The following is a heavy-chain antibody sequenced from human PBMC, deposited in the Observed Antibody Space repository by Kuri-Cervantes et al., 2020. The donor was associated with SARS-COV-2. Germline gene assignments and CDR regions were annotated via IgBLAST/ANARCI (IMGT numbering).Heavy chain of an antibody. J-gene: IGHJ4*02. Sequence: SETLSLTCTVSGGSISSSSYYWGWIRQPPGKGLEWIGSIYYSGSTYYNPSLKSRVTISVDTSKKQFSLQLSPVTAADTAVYYCAKTPEYYDFWSGFRTYFDYWGQGTLVTVSS. D-gene: IGHD3-3*01. CDR3: AKTPEYYDFWSGFRTYFDY. V-gene: IGHV4-39*07. CDR1: GGSISSSSYY. CDR2: IYYSGST.